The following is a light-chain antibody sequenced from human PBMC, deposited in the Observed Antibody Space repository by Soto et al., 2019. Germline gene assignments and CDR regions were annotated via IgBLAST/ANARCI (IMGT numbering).Light chain of an antibody. CDR1: QSISNW. V-gene: IGKV1-5*01. Sequence: DIQMTQSPSTRAASIGDRVTITCRASQSISNWLAWYQQKPGKAPKLLIYDASTLESGVPSRFSASGLGTEFTLTISSLQSEDFATYYCQQYNGYSWTFGQGTKGDIK. CDR2: DAS. J-gene: IGKJ1*01. CDR3: QQYNGYSWT.